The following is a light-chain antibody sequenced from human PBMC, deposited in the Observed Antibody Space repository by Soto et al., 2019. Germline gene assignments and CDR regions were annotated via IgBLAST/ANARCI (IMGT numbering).Light chain of an antibody. CDR2: GAS. CDR3: QQYGSSAPIT. Sequence: EIVLTQSPGTLSLSPGERATLPCRSSQSVSNNYLAWYQQKPGQAPRLLIYGASNRATGIPDRFSGSGSETDFTLTISRLEPEDFALYYCQQYGSSAPITFGQGTRLEIK. CDR1: QSVSNNY. J-gene: IGKJ5*01. V-gene: IGKV3-20*01.